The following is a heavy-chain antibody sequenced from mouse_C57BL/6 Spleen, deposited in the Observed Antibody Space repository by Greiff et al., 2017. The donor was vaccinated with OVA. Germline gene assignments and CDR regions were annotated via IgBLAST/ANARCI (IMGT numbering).Heavy chain of an antibody. V-gene: IGHV3-1*01. J-gene: IGHJ3*01. Sequence: EVQRVESGPGMVKPSQSLSLTCTVTGYSITSGYDWHWIRHFPGNKLEWMGYISYSGSTNYNPSLKSRISITHDTSKNHFFLKLNSVTTEDTATYYCARGEEAWFAYWGQGTLVTVSA. CDR3: ARGEEAWFAY. CDR1: GYSITSGYD. CDR2: ISYSGST.